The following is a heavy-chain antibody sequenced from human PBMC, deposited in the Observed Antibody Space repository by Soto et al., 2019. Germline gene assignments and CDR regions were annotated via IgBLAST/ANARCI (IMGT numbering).Heavy chain of an antibody. CDR2: IWYDGSNK. D-gene: IGHD2-2*02. CDR1: GFTFSSYG. V-gene: IGHV3-33*01. Sequence: QVQLVESGGGVVQPGRSLRLSCAASGFTFSSYGMHWVRQAPGKGLEWVAVIWYDGSNKCYADSVKGRFTISRDNSKNTLYLQMNSLRAEDTAVYYCARDGIVVVPAAIPLDYWGQGTLVTVSS. CDR3: ARDGIVVVPAAIPLDY. J-gene: IGHJ4*02.